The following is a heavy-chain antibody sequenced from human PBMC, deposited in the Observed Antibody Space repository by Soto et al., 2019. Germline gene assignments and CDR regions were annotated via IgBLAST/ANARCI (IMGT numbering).Heavy chain of an antibody. Sequence: QVQLVESGGGVVQPGRSLRLSCAASGFTFSSYGMHWVRQAPGKGLEWVAVISYNGSNKYYADSVKGRFTISRDNSKNTVYLQMNSLRAEDTAVYYSVVAAASYVYWGQGPLVTVSS. J-gene: IGHJ4*02. CDR2: ISYNGSNK. CDR3: VVAAASYVY. D-gene: IGHD2-15*01. V-gene: IGHV3-30*03. CDR1: GFTFSSYG.